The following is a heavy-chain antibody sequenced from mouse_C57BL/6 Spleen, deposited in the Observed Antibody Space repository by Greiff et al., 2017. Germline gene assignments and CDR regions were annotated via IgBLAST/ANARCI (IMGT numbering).Heavy chain of an antibody. CDR3: ARFDSSGYEFAY. D-gene: IGHD3-2*02. V-gene: IGHV1-55*01. CDR2: IYPGSGST. Sequence: VQLQESGAELVKPGASVKMSCKASGYTFTSYWITWVKQRPGQGLEWIGDIYPGSGSTNYNEKFKSKATLTVDTSSSTAYMQLSSLTSEDSAVYYCARFDSSGYEFAYWGQGTLVTVSA. J-gene: IGHJ3*01. CDR1: GYTFTSYW.